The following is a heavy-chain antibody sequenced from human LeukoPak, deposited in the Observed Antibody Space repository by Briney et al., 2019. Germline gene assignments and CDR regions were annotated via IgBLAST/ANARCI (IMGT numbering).Heavy chain of an antibody. CDR3: AREGGPYRPLDY. CDR1: GGSISNTNW. CDR2: ANLQGST. J-gene: IGHJ4*02. V-gene: IGHV4-4*02. Sequence: PSGTLSLTCGVSGGSISNTNWWTWVRQPPGKGLEWIGEANLQGSTNYNPSPKSRVAISVDKSENHISLKLTSVTAADTAVYYCAREGGPYRPLDYSGQGTLVTVAS.